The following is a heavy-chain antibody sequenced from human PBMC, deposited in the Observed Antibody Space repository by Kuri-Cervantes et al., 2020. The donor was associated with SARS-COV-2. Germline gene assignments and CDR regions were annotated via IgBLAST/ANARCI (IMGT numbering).Heavy chain of an antibody. CDR3: ARDYDILTGIFDY. D-gene: IGHD3-9*01. J-gene: IGHJ4*02. CDR1: GFTFTSSA. V-gene: IGHV1-58*01. Sequence: SVKVSCKASGFTFTSSAVQWVRQARGQRLEWIGWIVVGSGNTNYAQKFQERVTITRDMSTSTAYMELGSLRSEDTAVYYCARDYDILTGIFDYWGQGTLVTVSS. CDR2: IVVGSGNT.